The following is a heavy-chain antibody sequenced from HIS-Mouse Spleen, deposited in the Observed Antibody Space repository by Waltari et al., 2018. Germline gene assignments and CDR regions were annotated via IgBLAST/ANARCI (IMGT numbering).Heavy chain of an antibody. CDR3: AKASSGWLDY. J-gene: IGHJ4*02. CDR1: GCTFSSYG. D-gene: IGHD6-19*01. V-gene: IGHV3-30*18. Sequence: QVQLVESGGGVVQPGRPLRLTCEASGCTFSSYGMHWVRQAPGKGLEWLAVISYDGSNKYYADSVKGRFTISRDNSKNTLYLQMNSLRAEDTAVYYCAKASSGWLDYWGQGTLVTVSS. CDR2: ISYDGSNK.